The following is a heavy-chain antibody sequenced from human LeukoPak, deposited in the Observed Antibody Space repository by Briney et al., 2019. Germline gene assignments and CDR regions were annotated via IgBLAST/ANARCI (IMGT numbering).Heavy chain of an antibody. CDR3: ARHGRSYDAKGHDGKGYYSYSDY. CDR1: GYSFTNYW. D-gene: IGHD3-22*01. Sequence: GESLKISCKGSGYSFTNYWIGWVRQMPGKSLEWMGIIYPGDSDIKYSSSFQGQVTISADKSISTAYLQWSSLKASDTAIYYCARHGRSYDAKGHDGKGYYSYSDYWGQGTLVTVSS. CDR2: IYPGDSDI. J-gene: IGHJ4*02. V-gene: IGHV5-51*01.